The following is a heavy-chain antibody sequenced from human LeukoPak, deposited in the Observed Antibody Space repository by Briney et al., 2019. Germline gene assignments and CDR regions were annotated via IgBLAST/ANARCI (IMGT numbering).Heavy chain of an antibody. J-gene: IGHJ4*02. CDR1: GFTVSSNY. Sequence: TGGSLRLSCAASGFTVSSNYMSWVRQAPGKGLEWVSVIYSGGSTYYADSVKGRFTISRDNSKNTPYLQMNSLRAEDTAVYYCARDFGSWHFDYWGLGTLVTVSS. V-gene: IGHV3-53*01. D-gene: IGHD2-15*01. CDR3: ARDFGSWHFDY. CDR2: IYSGGST.